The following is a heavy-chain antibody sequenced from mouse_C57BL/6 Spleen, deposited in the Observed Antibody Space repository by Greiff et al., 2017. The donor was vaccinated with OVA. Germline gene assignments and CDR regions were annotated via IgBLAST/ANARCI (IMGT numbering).Heavy chain of an antibody. CDR3: ARVNGTYYYAMDY. CDR2: INPSNGGT. D-gene: IGHD1-1*01. Sequence: QVQLQQSGTELVKPGASVKLSCKASGYTFTSYWMHWVKQRPGQGLEWIGNINPSNGGTNYNEKFKSKATLTVDKSSSTAYMQLSSLTSEDSAVYYCARVNGTYYYAMDYWGQGTSVTVSS. J-gene: IGHJ4*01. V-gene: IGHV1-53*01. CDR1: GYTFTSYW.